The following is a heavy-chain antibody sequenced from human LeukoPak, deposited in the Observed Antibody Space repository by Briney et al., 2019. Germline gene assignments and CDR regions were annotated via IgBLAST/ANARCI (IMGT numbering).Heavy chain of an antibody. Sequence: SVKVSCKAPGGTFFSYAISWVRQAPGQGLEWMGRIIPMLDITNYAQKFQGRVTITADISTGTAYMELSSLRSEDTAVYYCASTFWGKPDWGQGTLVTVSS. V-gene: IGHV1-69*04. CDR1: GGTFFSYA. CDR3: ASTFWGKPD. J-gene: IGHJ4*02. D-gene: IGHD3-16*01. CDR2: IIPMLDIT.